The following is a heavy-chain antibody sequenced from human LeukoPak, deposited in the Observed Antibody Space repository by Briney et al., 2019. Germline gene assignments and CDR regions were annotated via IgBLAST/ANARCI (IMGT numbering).Heavy chain of an antibody. Sequence: PSETLSLTCTVFGGSISSYYWSWIRQPAGKGLEWIGRIYTSGGTNYNPSLKSRVTMSVDTSKNQFSLKLSSVTAADTAVYYCARQVYSGYDSYYYYYMDVWGKGTTVTVSS. J-gene: IGHJ6*03. CDR2: IYTSGGT. CDR1: GGSISSYY. D-gene: IGHD5-12*01. V-gene: IGHV4-4*07. CDR3: ARQVYSGYDSYYYYYMDV.